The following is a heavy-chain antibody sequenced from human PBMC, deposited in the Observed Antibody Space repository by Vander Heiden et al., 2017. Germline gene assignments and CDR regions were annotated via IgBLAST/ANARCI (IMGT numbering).Heavy chain of an antibody. J-gene: IGHJ4*02. CDR3: ARKRYSSGWDFDY. Sequence: QLQLQESCPGLVKPSETLSLTCTVPGDSISSGTHYWGWVRQPPGKGLEWIGTIYYSGRTFYKPSLRSRATISVDTSKNQFSLKLNSVTAADTAVYYCARKRYSSGWDFDYWGQGVLVTVSS. D-gene: IGHD6-19*01. CDR2: IYYSGRT. V-gene: IGHV4-39*01. CDR1: GDSISSGTHY.